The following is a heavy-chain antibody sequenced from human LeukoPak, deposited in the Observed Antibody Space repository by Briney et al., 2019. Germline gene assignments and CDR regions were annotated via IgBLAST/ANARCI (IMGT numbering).Heavy chain of an antibody. Sequence: SQTLSLTCTVSGGSISSGGYYWSWIRQHPRKGLEWIGYIYYSGSTYYNPSLKSRVTISVDTSKNQFSLKLSSVTAADTAVYYCARGSCSGGSCYSYWFDPWGQGTLVTVSS. CDR2: IYYSGST. V-gene: IGHV4-31*03. CDR3: ARGSCSGGSCYSYWFDP. D-gene: IGHD2-15*01. CDR1: GGSISSGGYY. J-gene: IGHJ5*02.